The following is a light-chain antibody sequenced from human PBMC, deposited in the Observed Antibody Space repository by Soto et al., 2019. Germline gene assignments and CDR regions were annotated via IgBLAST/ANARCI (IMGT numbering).Light chain of an antibody. CDR3: AAWDDSLSGYV. J-gene: IGLJ1*01. Sequence: QSVLTQPPSASGNPGQRVTISCSGSSSNIGSNYVYWYQQLPGTAPKLLIYKNYQRPSGVPDRFSGSKSGTSASLAISGLRSEDGADYYCAAWDDSLSGYVFGTGTKVTVL. V-gene: IGLV1-47*01. CDR1: SSNIGSNY. CDR2: KNY.